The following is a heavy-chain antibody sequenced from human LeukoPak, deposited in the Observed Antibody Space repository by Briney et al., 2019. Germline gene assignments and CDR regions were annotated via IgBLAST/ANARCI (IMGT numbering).Heavy chain of an antibody. CDR3: ARGAHSNYDAYYYYGMDV. V-gene: IGHV1-8*01. Sequence: ASVKVSCKASGYTFTSYDINWVRQATGQGLEWMGWMNPNSGNTGYAQKFQGRVTMTRNTSISTAYMELSSLRPEDTAVYYCARGAHSNYDAYYYYGMDVWGQGTTVTVSS. CDR2: MNPNSGNT. D-gene: IGHD4-11*01. CDR1: GYTFTSYD. J-gene: IGHJ6*02.